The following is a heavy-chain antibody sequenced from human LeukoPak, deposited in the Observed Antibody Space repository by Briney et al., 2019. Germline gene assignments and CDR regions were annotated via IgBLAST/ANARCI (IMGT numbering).Heavy chain of an antibody. CDR3: SVRVVPAAISD. V-gene: IGHV1-69*13. J-gene: IGHJ4*02. CDR2: IIPIFGTA. CDR1: GGTFSSYA. D-gene: IGHD2-2*01. Sequence: SVKVSCKASGGTFSSYAIRWVRQAPGQGLEWMGGIIPIFGTANYAQKFQGRVTITADESTSTAYMELSSLRSEDTAVYYCSVRVVPAAISDWGQGTLVTVSS.